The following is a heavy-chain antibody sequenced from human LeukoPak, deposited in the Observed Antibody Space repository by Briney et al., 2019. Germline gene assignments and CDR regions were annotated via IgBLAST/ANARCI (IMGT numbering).Heavy chain of an antibody. CDR1: GGSISSSSYY. J-gene: IGHJ6*03. D-gene: IGHD6-13*01. CDR2: IYHSGST. V-gene: IGHV4-39*07. CDR3: ARDSSSWFYYYYYMDV. Sequence: SETLSLTCTVSGGSISSSSYYWGWIRQPPGKGLEWIGSIYHSGSTYYNPSLKSRVTISVDTSKNQFSLKLSSVTAADTAVYYCARDSSSWFYYYYYMDVWGKGTTVTVSS.